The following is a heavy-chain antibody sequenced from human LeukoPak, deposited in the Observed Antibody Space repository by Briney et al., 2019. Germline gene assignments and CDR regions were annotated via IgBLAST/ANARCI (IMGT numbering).Heavy chain of an antibody. CDR3: ARRYDSSGYYETPFDY. CDR1: GFTFGDYV. J-gene: IGHJ4*02. CDR2: IYSGGST. D-gene: IGHD3-22*01. V-gene: IGHV3-66*04. Sequence: TGGSLRLSCTASGFTFGDYVMSWVRQAPGKGLEWVSVIYSGGSTYYADSVKGRFTISRDNSKNTLYLQMNSLRAEDTAVYYCARRYDSSGYYETPFDYWGQGTLVTVSS.